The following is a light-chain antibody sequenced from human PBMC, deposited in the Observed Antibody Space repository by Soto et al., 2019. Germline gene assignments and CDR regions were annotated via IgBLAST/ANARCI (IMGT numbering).Light chain of an antibody. J-gene: IGKJ3*01. Sequence: EIVMTQSPATLSVSPGERATLSCRASQSVSSNLAWYQQKPGQAPRLLIYGASTRATGIPARFSGSGSGTEFTLTISRLQCEDFAVYYCQQYNNWPFTFGPGTKVDIK. CDR1: QSVSSN. V-gene: IGKV3-15*01. CDR3: QQYNNWPFT. CDR2: GAS.